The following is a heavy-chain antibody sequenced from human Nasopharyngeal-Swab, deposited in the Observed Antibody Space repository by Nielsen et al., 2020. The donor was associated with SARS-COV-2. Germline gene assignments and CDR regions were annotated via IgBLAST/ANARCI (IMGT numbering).Heavy chain of an antibody. CDR1: GFTFSSYA. CDR2: IWYDGSNK. V-gene: IGHV3-30*04. CDR3: AREDTMIVTPDY. J-gene: IGHJ4*02. Sequence: GESLKISCAASGFTFSSYAMHWVRQAPGKGLEWVAVIWYDGSNKYYADSVKGRFTISRDNSKNTLYLQMNSLRAEDTAVYYCAREDTMIVTPDYWGQGTLVTVSS. D-gene: IGHD3-22*01.